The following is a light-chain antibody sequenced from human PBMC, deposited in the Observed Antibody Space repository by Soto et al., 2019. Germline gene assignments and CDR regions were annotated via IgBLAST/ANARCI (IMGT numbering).Light chain of an antibody. J-gene: IGKJ1*01. CDR3: QQYENWPWT. CDR2: DAS. V-gene: IGKV1-5*01. CDR1: QNIVSW. Sequence: DIQTTQSPSTLSASVGDRVTITCRASQNIVSWLAWYQQKPGKAPKLLIYDASTLERGVPSRFRGSGSGTELTITISNLQSEDVETYDCQQYENWPWTFGQGTKVDIK.